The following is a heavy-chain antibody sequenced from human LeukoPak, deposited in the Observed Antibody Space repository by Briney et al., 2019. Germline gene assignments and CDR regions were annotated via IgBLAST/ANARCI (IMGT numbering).Heavy chain of an antibody. Sequence: PGGSLRLSCVASGFTFSTYEMNWVRQAPGKGLEWVSYIISGSGDTKYYADSAKGRFTISRDNAKSSLYLQMNSLRAEDTAIYYCAREASHCGGDCYDYWGQGTLVTVSS. D-gene: IGHD2-21*01. CDR3: AREASHCGGDCYDY. J-gene: IGHJ4*02. CDR2: IISGSGDTK. CDR1: GFTFSTYE. V-gene: IGHV3-48*03.